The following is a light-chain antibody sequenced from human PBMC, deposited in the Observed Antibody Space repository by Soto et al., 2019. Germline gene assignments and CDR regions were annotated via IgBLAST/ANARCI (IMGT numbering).Light chain of an antibody. CDR1: QTISSW. V-gene: IGKV1-5*03. CDR3: QHYNSYSEA. J-gene: IGKJ1*01. Sequence: DIPMTQSPSTLSGSAGDRVTITCRASQTISSWLAWYQQKPGKAPKLLIYKASTLKSGVPSRFSGSGSGTEFTLTISSLQPDDFATYYCQHYNSYSEAFGQGTTVELK. CDR2: KAS.